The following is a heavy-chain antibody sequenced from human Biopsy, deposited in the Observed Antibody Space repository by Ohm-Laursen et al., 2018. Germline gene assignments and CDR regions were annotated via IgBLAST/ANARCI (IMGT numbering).Heavy chain of an antibody. CDR2: VYYSGST. CDR1: GGSISSYY. D-gene: IGHD2/OR15-2a*01. J-gene: IGHJ6*02. V-gene: IGHV4-59*01. CDR3: ARATNSTGWPYYYFYGMDV. Sequence: SQILSLTCTVSGGSISSYYWSWIRQTPGKGLEWIGYVYYSGSTNYNPSLKSRVTISVDTSKNQFSLRLNSVTAADTAVYYCARATNSTGWPYYYFYGMDVWGQGATVTVSS.